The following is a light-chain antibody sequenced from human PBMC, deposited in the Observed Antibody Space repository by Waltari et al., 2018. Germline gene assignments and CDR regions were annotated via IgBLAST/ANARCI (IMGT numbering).Light chain of an antibody. CDR3: HYDGGSPAT. Sequence: EIVLTQSPGTLSLSPGERATLSCRASQSISTSSSLCDRHSVTITYLAWYQQRPGQAPRPHVYGAASSATGITTSFSASGSGRGCTIPINRLAPEDFALMYCHYDGGSPATIGQGTKV. V-gene: IGKV3-20*01. CDR2: GAA. CDR1: QSISTSSSLCDRHSVTITY. J-gene: IGKJ1*01.